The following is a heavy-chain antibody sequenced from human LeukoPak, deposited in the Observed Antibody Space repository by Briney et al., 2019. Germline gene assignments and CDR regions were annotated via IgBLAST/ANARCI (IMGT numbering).Heavy chain of an antibody. CDR2: ISSSSSYI. J-gene: IGHJ6*03. D-gene: IGHD2-2*02. CDR3: ARYCSSTSCYTYPRVDHYYMDV. Sequence: GGSLRLSCAASGFTFSSYSMNWVRQAPGKGLEWVSSISSSSSYIYYADSVKGRFTISRDNAKNSLYLQMNSLRAEDTAVYYCARYCSSTSCYTYPRVDHYYMDVWGKGTTVTVSS. CDR1: GFTFSSYS. V-gene: IGHV3-21*01.